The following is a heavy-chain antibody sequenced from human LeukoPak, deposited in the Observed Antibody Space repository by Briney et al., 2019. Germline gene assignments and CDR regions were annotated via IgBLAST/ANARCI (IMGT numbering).Heavy chain of an antibody. CDR3: ARGRGAAVAGTDLFDY. CDR1: GGSISSYY. CDR2: IYYSGST. V-gene: IGHV4-59*12. Sequence: SETLSLTCTVSGGSISSYYWSWIRQPPGRGLEWIGYIYYSGSTNYNPSLKSRVTISVDTSKNQFSLKLSSVTAADTAVYYCARGRGAAVAGTDLFDYWGQGTLVTVSS. J-gene: IGHJ4*02. D-gene: IGHD6-19*01.